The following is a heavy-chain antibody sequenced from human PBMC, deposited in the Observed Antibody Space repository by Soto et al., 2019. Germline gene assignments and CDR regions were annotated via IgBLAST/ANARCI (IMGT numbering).Heavy chain of an antibody. J-gene: IGHJ4*02. CDR1: GYTFTTFG. Sequence: QVHLVQSGAEVEKPGASVKVSCKASGYTFTTFGISWGRQAPGQGLEWMGWISTYNGDTKHAQKFRGTATITTATSQSTGYMALKNLRADDTAVYYCAGVYCIRSSCYGPDYCGQGTLDTVSS. D-gene: IGHD2-2*01. CDR3: AGVYCIRSSCYGPDY. V-gene: IGHV1-18*01. CDR2: ISTYNGDT.